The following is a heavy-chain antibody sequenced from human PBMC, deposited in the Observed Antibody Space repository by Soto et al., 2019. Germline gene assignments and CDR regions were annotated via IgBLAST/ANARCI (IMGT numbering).Heavy chain of an antibody. CDR1: SGPSRSHN. V-gene: IGHV4-59*08. Sequence: QVQLQQSGPGLVKPSETLSLTCTVSSGPSRSHNWGWIRQPPGRGLEWIGYVYYTGSTSYHPSRNSRGTRSANTSTNHTSLTLSSVTAADTAVYYSVRQGIGDLHGLVDVWGQGTTVSVSS. CDR3: VRQGIGDLHGLVDV. D-gene: IGHD3-10*01. J-gene: IGHJ6*02. CDR2: VYYTGST.